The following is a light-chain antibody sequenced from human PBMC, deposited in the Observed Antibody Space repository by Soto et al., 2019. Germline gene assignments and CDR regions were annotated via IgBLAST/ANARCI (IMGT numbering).Light chain of an antibody. CDR1: QSVSSN. J-gene: IGKJ1*01. Sequence: EIVLTQSPATLSVFPGEXXXXXXXASQSVSSNLAWYQXKNGQXXRXXIYGASSRATGIPDRFSGSGSGTDLTINISRLEPEDCEVYYCQQYGSSPVTFGQGTKVDIK. V-gene: IGKV3-20*01. CDR2: GAS. CDR3: QQYGSSPVT.